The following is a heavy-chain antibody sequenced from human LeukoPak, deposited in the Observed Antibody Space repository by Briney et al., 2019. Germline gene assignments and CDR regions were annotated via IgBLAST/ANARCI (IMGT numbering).Heavy chain of an antibody. V-gene: IGHV4-30-2*01. D-gene: IGHD2-15*01. CDR3: ARAPCSGGSCYQGY. CDR1: GGSFSSDTYS. J-gene: IGHJ4*02. CDR2: INHSGST. Sequence: SETLSLTCAVSGGSFSSDTYSWSWIRQPPGKGLEWIGYINHSGSTYYNPSLKSRVTISVDTSKSQFSLKLSSVTAADTAVYYCARAPCSGGSCYQGYWGQGTLVTVSS.